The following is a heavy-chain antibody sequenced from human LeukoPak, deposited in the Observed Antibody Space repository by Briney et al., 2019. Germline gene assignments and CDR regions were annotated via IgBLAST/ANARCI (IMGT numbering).Heavy chain of an antibody. CDR1: GGSISSYY. V-gene: IGHV4-4*07. Sequence: SETLSLTCTVSGGSISSYYWSWIRQPAGKGLEWIGRIYTSGSTNYNPSLKSRVTMSVDTSTNQFSLKLSSVTAADTAVYYCGRGARGIAVAGTASAYLVYWGQGTLVSVSS. D-gene: IGHD6-13*01. J-gene: IGHJ4*02. CDR3: GRGARGIAVAGTASAYLVY. CDR2: IYTSGST.